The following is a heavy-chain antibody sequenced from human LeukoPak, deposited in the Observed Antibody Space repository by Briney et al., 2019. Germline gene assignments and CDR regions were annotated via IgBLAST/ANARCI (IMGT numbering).Heavy chain of an antibody. CDR1: GGFISSYY. J-gene: IGHJ5*02. Sequence: SETLSLTCTVSGGFISSYYWSWIRQPPGKGLEWIGYIYYSGSTNYNPSLKSRVTISVDTSKNQFSLKLSSVTAADTAVYYCARDLGLYSSSWYYVSSNWFDPWGQGTLVTVSS. CDR2: IYYSGST. V-gene: IGHV4-59*01. CDR3: ARDLGLYSSSWYYVSSNWFDP. D-gene: IGHD6-13*01.